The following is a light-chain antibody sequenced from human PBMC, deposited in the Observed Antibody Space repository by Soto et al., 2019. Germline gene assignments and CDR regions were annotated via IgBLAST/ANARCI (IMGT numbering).Light chain of an antibody. CDR1: QNIYSN. V-gene: IGKV3-11*01. CDR3: QQRLNWPPG. CDR2: DAS. Sequence: IVMTQSPATLSVSPGERATLSCRASQNIYSNIAWYQQRPGQAPRLLIYDASNRATGVPARFSGSGSGTDFTLTISDLEPADFGLYYCQQRLNWPPGFGQGTKVDIK. J-gene: IGKJ1*01.